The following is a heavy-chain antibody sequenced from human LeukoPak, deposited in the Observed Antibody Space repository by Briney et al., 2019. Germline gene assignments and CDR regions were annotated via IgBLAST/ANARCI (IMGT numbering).Heavy chain of an antibody. V-gene: IGHV1-18*01. Sequence: ASVKVSCKASGYTFTSYGISWVRQAPGQGLEWMGWISAYNGNTNYAQKLQGRVTMTTDTSTSTAYMELRSLRSDDTAAYYCARYKLPFYFSADPLDRYYMDVWGKGTTVTVSS. CDR1: GYTFTSYG. CDR2: ISAYNGNT. J-gene: IGHJ6*03. D-gene: IGHD3/OR15-3a*01. CDR3: ARYKLPFYFSADPLDRYYMDV.